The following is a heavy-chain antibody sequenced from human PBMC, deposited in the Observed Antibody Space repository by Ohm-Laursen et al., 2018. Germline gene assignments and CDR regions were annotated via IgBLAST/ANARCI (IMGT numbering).Heavy chain of an antibody. D-gene: IGHD3-10*01. J-gene: IGHJ6*02. Sequence: GSLRLSCSASGFTFSSYWMHWVRQAPGKGLVWVSRINSDGSSTSYADSVKGRFTISRDNAKNTLYLQMNSLRAEDTAVYYCARVKVRLLLGGMDVWGQGTTVTVSS. CDR3: ARVKVRLLLGGMDV. CDR2: INSDGSST. CDR1: GFTFSSYW. V-gene: IGHV3-74*01.